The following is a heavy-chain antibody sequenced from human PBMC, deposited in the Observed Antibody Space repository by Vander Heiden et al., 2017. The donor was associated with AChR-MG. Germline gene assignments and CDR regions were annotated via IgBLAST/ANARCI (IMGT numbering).Heavy chain of an antibody. Sequence: QVQPVQSGAEVKKPGASVKVSCMASGYTFTSYYMHWGLQAPRQGREWMGIINPSGSSTSYAQKFQGRVTMTRDTSTSTVYMELSSLRSEDTAVYYCARGGRIVGATAHLAYWGQGTLVTVSS. J-gene: IGHJ4*02. CDR3: ARGGRIVGATAHLAY. V-gene: IGHV1-46*01. D-gene: IGHD1-26*01. CDR1: GYTFTSYY. CDR2: INPSGSST.